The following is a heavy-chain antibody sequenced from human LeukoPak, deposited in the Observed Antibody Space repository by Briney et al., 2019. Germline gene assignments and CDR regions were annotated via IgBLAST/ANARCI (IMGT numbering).Heavy chain of an antibody. J-gene: IGHJ1*01. V-gene: IGHV3-30-3*01. D-gene: IGHD4-23*01. CDR3: ARGDYGGNQYFQH. CDR2: ISYDGSNK. Sequence: GGSLRLSCAASGFTFSSYPLHWVRQAPGKGLEWVAVISYDGSNKYYADSVKGRFTISRDNSKNTLYLQMNSLRAEDTAVYYCARGDYGGNQYFQHWGQGTLVTVSS. CDR1: GFTFSSYP.